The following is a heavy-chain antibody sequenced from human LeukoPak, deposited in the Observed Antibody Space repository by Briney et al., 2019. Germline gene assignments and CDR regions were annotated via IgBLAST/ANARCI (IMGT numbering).Heavy chain of an antibody. CDR1: GFTFSSYS. V-gene: IGHV3-21*01. D-gene: IGHD1-26*01. Sequence: SGGSLRLSCAASGFTFSSYSMNWVRQAPGKGLEWVSSISSSSSYIYYADSVKGRFTISRDNAKNSLYLQMNSLRAEDTAVYYCARDRTPPETIRLEVEELYYYYYYYMDVWGKGTTVTVSS. J-gene: IGHJ6*03. CDR2: ISSSSSYI. CDR3: ARDRTPPETIRLEVEELYYYYYYYMDV.